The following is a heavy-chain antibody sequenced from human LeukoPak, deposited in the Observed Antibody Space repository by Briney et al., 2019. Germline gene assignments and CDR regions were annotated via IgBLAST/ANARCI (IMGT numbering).Heavy chain of an antibody. J-gene: IGHJ5*02. CDR1: GGSFSGYY. CDR3: AREVYDSSGYPMYNWFDP. V-gene: IGHV4-34*01. D-gene: IGHD3-22*01. CDR2: INHSGST. Sequence: SETLSLTCAVYGGSFSGYYWSWIRQPPGKGLEWIGEINHSGSTNYNPSLKSRVTISVDTSKNQFSLKLSSVTAADTAVYYCAREVYDSSGYPMYNWFDPWGQGTLVTVSS.